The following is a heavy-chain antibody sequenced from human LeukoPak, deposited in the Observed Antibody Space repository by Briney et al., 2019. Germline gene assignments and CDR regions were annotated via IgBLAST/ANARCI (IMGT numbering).Heavy chain of an antibody. CDR1: GYTFTSYG. CDR3: ARDRILSYCSGGSCHDAFDI. Sequence: ASVKVSCKASGYTFTSYGISWVRQAPGQGLEWMGWISAYNGNTNYAQKLQGRVTMTTDTSTSTAYMELRSLRSDDTAVYYCARDRILSYCSGGSCHDAFDIWGQGIMVTVSS. D-gene: IGHD2-15*01. V-gene: IGHV1-18*01. J-gene: IGHJ3*02. CDR2: ISAYNGNT.